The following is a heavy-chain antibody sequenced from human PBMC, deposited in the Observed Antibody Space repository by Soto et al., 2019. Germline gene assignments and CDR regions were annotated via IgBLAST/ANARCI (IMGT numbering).Heavy chain of an antibody. J-gene: IGHJ6*02. Sequence: KPGGSLRLSCAASGFSFSNYTMNWVRQAPGKGLDWLSSISRSSSNIFYADSVKGRFTVSRDNANDLLYLQINSLSAEDTAIYYCARDLKVAASNSYFYYGMDVWGQGTTVTVSS. CDR2: ISRSSSNI. D-gene: IGHD6-19*01. CDR1: GFSFSNYT. CDR3: ARDLKVAASNSYFYYGMDV. V-gene: IGHV3-21*01.